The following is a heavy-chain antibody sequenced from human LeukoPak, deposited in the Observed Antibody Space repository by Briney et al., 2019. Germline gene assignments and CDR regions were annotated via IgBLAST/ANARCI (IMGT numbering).Heavy chain of an antibody. Sequence: PSEILSLTCTVSGGSISSYYWSWIRQPAGKGLEWIGRIYTSGSTNYNPSLKSRVTMSVDTSKNQFSLKLSSVTAADTAVYYCARDPDSSGYSDAFDIWGQGTMVTVSS. CDR2: IYTSGST. CDR1: GGSISSYY. V-gene: IGHV4-4*07. J-gene: IGHJ3*02. CDR3: ARDPDSSGYSDAFDI. D-gene: IGHD3-22*01.